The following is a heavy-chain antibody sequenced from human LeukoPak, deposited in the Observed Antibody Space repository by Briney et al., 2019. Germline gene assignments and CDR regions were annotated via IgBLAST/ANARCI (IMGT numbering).Heavy chain of an antibody. D-gene: IGHD6-19*01. CDR2: IIPILGIA. V-gene: IGHV1-69*02. CDR3: AGHPGYSSGATDY. Sequence: SVKVSCKASGGTFSSYTISWVRQAPGQGLEWMGRIIPILGIANYAQKFQGRVTITADKSTSTAYMELSGLRSEDTAVYYCAGHPGYSSGATDYWGQGTLVTVSS. J-gene: IGHJ4*02. CDR1: GGTFSSYT.